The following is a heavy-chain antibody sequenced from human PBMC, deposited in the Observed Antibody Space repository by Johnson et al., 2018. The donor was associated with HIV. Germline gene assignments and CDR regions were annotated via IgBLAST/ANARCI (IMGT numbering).Heavy chain of an antibody. J-gene: IGHJ3*02. CDR2: IKQDGSEK. CDR3: ARDRCATYYYDSSGHGGVFDI. V-gene: IGHV3-7*01. D-gene: IGHD3-22*01. CDR1: GFTFSSSW. Sequence: VQLVESGGGVVQPGGSLRLSCAASGFTFSSSWMHWVCQAPGKGLAWVANIKQDGSEKYDVDPEKGRFTISRDNAQNSLYLPINSLRAEDTAVYYCARDRCATYYYDSSGHGGVFDIWGQGTVVTVSS.